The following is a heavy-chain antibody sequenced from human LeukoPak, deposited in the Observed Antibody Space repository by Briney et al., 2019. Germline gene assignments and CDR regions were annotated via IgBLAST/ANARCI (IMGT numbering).Heavy chain of an antibody. CDR2: ISSSSSYI. J-gene: IGHJ6*03. Sequence: GGSLRLSCAASGFTFSSYSMNWVRQAPGKGLEWVSSISSSSSYIYYADSVKGRFTISRDNAKNSLYLQMNSLRAEDTAVYYCARGKGGTVPGYYMDVWGKGTTVTVFS. V-gene: IGHV3-21*01. CDR1: GFTFSSYS. D-gene: IGHD4-17*01. CDR3: ARGKGGTVPGYYMDV.